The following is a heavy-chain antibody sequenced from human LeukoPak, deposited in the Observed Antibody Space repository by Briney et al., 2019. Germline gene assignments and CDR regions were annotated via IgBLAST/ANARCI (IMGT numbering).Heavy chain of an antibody. V-gene: IGHV4-34*01. J-gene: IGHJ4*02. CDR3: ARLRVGYFDY. CDR2: INHSGST. D-gene: IGHD2-8*02. CDR1: GGSFSGYY. Sequence: SETLSLTCAVYGGSFSGYYWSWIRQPPGKGLEWIGEINHSGSTNYNPSLKSRVTISVDTSKNQFSLKLSSVTAADTAVYYCARLRVGYFDYWGQGTLVTVSS.